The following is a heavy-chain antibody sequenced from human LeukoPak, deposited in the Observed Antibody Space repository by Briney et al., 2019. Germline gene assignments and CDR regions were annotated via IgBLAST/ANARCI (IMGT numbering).Heavy chain of an antibody. CDR3: ARHLWDYYYGMDI. CDR2: IHYRGST. D-gene: IGHD2-21*01. J-gene: IGHJ6*02. V-gene: IGHV4-59*01. CDR1: GGSISSYY. Sequence: SETLSLTCTVSGGSISSYYWSWIRQPLGKGLEWIGYIHYRGSTTYNPSLKSRATISVDTSKNQFSLKLSSVTAADTAVYYCARHLWDYYYGMDIWGQGTTVTVSS.